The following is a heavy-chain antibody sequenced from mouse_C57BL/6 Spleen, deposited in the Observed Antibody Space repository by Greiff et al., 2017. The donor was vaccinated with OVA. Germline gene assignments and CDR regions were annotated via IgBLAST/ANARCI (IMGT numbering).Heavy chain of an antibody. D-gene: IGHD3-2*02. V-gene: IGHV7-3*01. J-gene: IGHJ4*01. Sequence: EVQVVESGGGLVQPGGSLSLSCAASGFTFTDYYMSWVRQPPGKALEWLGFIRNKANGYTNDYSASVKGRFTISRDNSQSILSLQMNALIAEDSAPYYCARYNPSDSSGYPYYAMDYWGQGTSVTVSS. CDR2: IRNKANGYTN. CDR1: GFTFTDYY. CDR3: ARYNPSDSSGYPYYAMDY.